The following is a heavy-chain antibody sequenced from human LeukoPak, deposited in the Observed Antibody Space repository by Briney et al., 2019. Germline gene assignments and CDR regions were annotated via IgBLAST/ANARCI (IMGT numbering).Heavy chain of an antibody. V-gene: IGHV4-30-4*08. CDR2: IYYSGST. D-gene: IGHD6-6*01. CDR1: GGSISSGDYY. J-gene: IGHJ3*02. CDR3: ASAPWIAARPGAFDI. Sequence: PSETLSLTCTVSGGSISSGDYYWSWIRQPPGKGLEWSGYIYYSGSTYYNPSLKSRVTISVDTSKNQFSLKLSSVTAADTAVYYCASAPWIAARPGAFDIWGQGTMVTVSS.